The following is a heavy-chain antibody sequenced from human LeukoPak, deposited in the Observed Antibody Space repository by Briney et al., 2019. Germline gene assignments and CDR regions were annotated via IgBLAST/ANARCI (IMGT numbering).Heavy chain of an antibody. J-gene: IGHJ3*02. Sequence: PSETLSLTCGVYDGSFSGYYWSWIRQPPGKGLEWIGEINYSGTSTYNPSLKSRVTISVDTSKNQFSLKLSSVTAADTAVYYCARAPGWRYYDSSGYYPRSAFDIWGQGTMVTVSS. CDR1: DGSFSGYY. V-gene: IGHV4-34*01. CDR3: ARAPGWRYYDSSGYYPRSAFDI. D-gene: IGHD3-22*01. CDR2: INYSGTS.